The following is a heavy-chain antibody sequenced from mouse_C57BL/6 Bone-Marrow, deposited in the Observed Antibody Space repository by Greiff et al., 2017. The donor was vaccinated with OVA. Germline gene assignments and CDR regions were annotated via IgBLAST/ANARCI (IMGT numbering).Heavy chain of an antibody. CDR3: ARDCSYDYDADYFDY. Sequence: EVKLVESGPSLVRPSQTLSLTCTVTGFSINSDCYWIWIRQFPGNKLEYIGYTFYSGITYYNPSLESRTYITRDTSKNQFSLKLSSVTTEDTATYYCARDCSYDYDADYFDYWGQGTTLTVSS. J-gene: IGHJ2*01. CDR2: TFYSGIT. V-gene: IGHV3-3*01. CDR1: GFSINSDCY. D-gene: IGHD2-4*01.